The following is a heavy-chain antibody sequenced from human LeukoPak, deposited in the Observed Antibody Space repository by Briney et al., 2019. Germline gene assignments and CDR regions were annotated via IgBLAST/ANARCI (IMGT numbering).Heavy chain of an antibody. D-gene: IGHD3-22*01. CDR1: GYTFTSYG. CDR2: ISAYNGNT. J-gene: IGHJ4*02. V-gene: IGHV1-18*01. CDR3: ARLYYDSSGYYPEDY. Sequence: APVKVSCKASGYTFTSYGISWVRQAPGQGLEWMGWISAYNGNTNYAQKLQGRVTMTTDTSTSTAYMELRSLRSDDTAVYYCARLYYDSSGYYPEDYWGQGTLVTVSS.